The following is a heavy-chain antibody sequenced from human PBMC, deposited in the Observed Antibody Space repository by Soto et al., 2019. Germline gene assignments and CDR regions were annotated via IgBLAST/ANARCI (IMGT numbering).Heavy chain of an antibody. CDR3: ASGWRFDP. V-gene: IGHV4-34*01. J-gene: IGHJ5*02. CDR2: INHSGTT. CDR1: GGSFSGYQ. D-gene: IGHD1-1*01. Sequence: PSETLSLTCGVYGGSFSGYQWNWIRQSPGKGLEWIGEINHSGTTKYNPSLESRINLSVDTSKKQFSLKMFSVTAADTAIYYCASGWRFDPWGQGTQVTVSS.